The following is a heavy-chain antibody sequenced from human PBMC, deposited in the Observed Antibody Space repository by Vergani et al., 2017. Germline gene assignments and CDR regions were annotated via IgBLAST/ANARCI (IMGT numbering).Heavy chain of an antibody. Sequence: QVQLQQWGAGLLKPSETLSLTCAVYGGSFSGYYWSWIRQPPGKGLEWIGEINHSGSTNYNPSLKSRVTISVDTSKNQFSLKLSSVTAADTAVYYCVRFTSSLNYCSGGSCQSFDYWGQGTLVTVSS. V-gene: IGHV4-34*01. J-gene: IGHJ4*02. CDR2: INHSGST. CDR1: GGSFSGYY. D-gene: IGHD2-15*01. CDR3: VRFTSSLNYCSGGSCQSFDY.